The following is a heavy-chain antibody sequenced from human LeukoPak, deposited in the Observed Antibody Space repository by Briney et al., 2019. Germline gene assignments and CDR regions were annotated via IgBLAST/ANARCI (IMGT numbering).Heavy chain of an antibody. Sequence: GRSLRLSCTASGFTFSSYAMHWVRQAPVKGLEWVAVISYDGSTQFYADSAKGRFTISRDNSKNTLDLQMNSLRTDDTAVYFCARGDKAVAFDWFDPWGQGTLVSVSS. CDR3: ARGDKAVAFDWFDP. CDR2: ISYDGSTQ. D-gene: IGHD6-19*01. V-gene: IGHV3-30-3*01. CDR1: GFTFSSYA. J-gene: IGHJ5*02.